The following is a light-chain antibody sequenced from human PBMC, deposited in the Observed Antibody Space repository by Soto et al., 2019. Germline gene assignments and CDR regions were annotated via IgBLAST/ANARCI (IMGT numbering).Light chain of an antibody. CDR3: LQYEYFWT. J-gene: IGKJ1*01. V-gene: IGKV1-5*03. CDR2: QAS. CDR1: QNIARS. Sequence: DIQMTQSPSTLSASVGDRVTITCRASQNIARSLAWYQQKPGKAPKVLIYQASSVDSGVPSRFSGRGFGTEFTLTISTLQPDDSANYCCLQYEYFWTFGQGPKVDIK.